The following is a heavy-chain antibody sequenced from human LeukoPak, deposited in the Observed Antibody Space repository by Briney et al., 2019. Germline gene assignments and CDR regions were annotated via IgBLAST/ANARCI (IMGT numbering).Heavy chain of an antibody. CDR3: ARAYTYGLNY. D-gene: IGHD5-18*01. CDR1: GYTFTHYY. V-gene: IGHV1-46*01. Sequence: ASVNVSCKASGYTFTHYYMHWVRQVPGQGLEWMGTINPSGGSTSYAQKFQGRVTMTRDTSTSTVYMELSSLRTEDTAVFYCARAYTYGLNYWGQGTLVTVSS. J-gene: IGHJ4*02. CDR2: INPSGGST.